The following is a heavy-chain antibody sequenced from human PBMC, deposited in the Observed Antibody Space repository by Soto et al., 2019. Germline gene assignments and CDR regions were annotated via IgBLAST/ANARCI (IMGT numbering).Heavy chain of an antibody. CDR3: ARSAGKGGLAAPIDY. CDR2: ISYDQTNK. V-gene: IGHV3-33*05. D-gene: IGHD6-13*01. J-gene: IGHJ4*02. Sequence: VQLVESGGCVVQPGRSLRLSCASSGFTFSSYGMHWVREAPGKGLEWVAVISYDQTNKYYADSVKGRFTISRDNSKNTLFLQMDSLRAEDTAVYYCARSAGKGGLAAPIDYWGQGTLVTVSS. CDR1: GFTFSSYG.